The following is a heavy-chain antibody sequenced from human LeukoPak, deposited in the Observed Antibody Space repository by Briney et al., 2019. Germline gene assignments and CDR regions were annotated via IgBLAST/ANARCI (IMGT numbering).Heavy chain of an antibody. CDR2: INPNSGET. CDR3: AKDSNDDRGYRYY. Sequence: ASVTVSFTASGYTFTGYYIHWVRQAPGQGLEWMGWINPNSGETNYARNSQGRVTLTRDTSISTAYMEVSRLTSDDTAVYYCAKDSNDDRGYRYYWGQGTLVTVSS. V-gene: IGHV1-2*02. J-gene: IGHJ4*02. CDR1: GYTFTGYY. D-gene: IGHD3-22*01.